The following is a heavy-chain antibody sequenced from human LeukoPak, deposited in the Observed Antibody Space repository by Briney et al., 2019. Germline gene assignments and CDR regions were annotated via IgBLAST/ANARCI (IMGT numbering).Heavy chain of an antibody. Sequence: ASVKVSCKASGYTFTSYFISWVRQAPGQGLEWMGWISVYNSNTNYAQKLQDRVTMTTDTSTSTAYMELRSLRSDDTAVYYCARVGLPTWYYYFDYWGQGTLVIVSS. D-gene: IGHD1-7*01. CDR2: ISVYNSNT. V-gene: IGHV1-18*01. J-gene: IGHJ4*02. CDR3: ARVGLPTWYYYFDY. CDR1: GYTFTSYF.